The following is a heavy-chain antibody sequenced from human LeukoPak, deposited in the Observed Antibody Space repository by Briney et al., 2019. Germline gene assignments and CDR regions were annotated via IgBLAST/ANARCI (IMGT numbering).Heavy chain of an antibody. CDR2: IYYSGST. CDR1: GGSISSGGYY. D-gene: IGHD2-2*01. J-gene: IGHJ4*02. V-gene: IGHV4-31*03. CDR3: ARGPAVPAATDY. Sequence: MPSETLSLTCTVSGGSISSGGYYWSWIRQHPGKGLEWIGYIYYSGSTYYNPSLKSRVTISVDTSKNQFSLKLSSVTAADTAVYYCARGPAVPAATDYWGQGTLVSVSS.